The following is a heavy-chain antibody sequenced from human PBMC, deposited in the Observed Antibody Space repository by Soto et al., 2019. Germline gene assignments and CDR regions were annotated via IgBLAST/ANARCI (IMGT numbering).Heavy chain of an antibody. V-gene: IGHV4-4*02. CDR2: IYHRGST. Sequence: QVQLQESGPGLVKPSGTLSLTCAVSGGSISSSNWWSWDRQPPGKGVEWIGEIYHRGSTNYNPSLKSLFTISVDKSKNQFSLKLCSVTAADTAVYYCARDGWRGYQLRDYYYYYGMDVWGQGTTVTVSS. CDR3: ARDGWRGYQLRDYYYYYGMDV. D-gene: IGHD2-2*01. CDR1: GGSISSSNW. J-gene: IGHJ6*02.